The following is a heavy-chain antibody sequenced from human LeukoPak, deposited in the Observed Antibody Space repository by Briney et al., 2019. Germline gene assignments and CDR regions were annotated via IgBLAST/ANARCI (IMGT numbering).Heavy chain of an antibody. V-gene: IGHV3-30*02. Sequence: GGSLRLSCAASGFTFSTYGMHWVRQAPGKGLEWMAFIPYDGSNKYYADSVKGRFTISRDNSKNMLSLQMNSLRTEDAAVYYCAKRLSGHRSFADYWGQGTLVTVPS. CDR3: AKRLSGHRSFADY. CDR1: GFTFSTYG. CDR2: IPYDGSNK. D-gene: IGHD1-26*01. J-gene: IGHJ4*02.